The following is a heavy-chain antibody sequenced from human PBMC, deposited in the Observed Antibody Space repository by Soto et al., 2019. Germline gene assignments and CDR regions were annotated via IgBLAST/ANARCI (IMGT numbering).Heavy chain of an antibody. D-gene: IGHD1-7*01. CDR1: GFTFSSYG. CDR3: ARDSGTTTFYYYYMDV. CDR2: IWYDGSNK. Sequence: GGSLRLSCAASGFTFSSYGMHWVRQAPGKGLEWVAVIWYDGSNKYYADSVKGRFTISRDNSKNTLYLQMNSLRAEDTAVYYCARDSGTTTFYYYYMDVWGKGTTVTVSS. J-gene: IGHJ6*03. V-gene: IGHV3-33*01.